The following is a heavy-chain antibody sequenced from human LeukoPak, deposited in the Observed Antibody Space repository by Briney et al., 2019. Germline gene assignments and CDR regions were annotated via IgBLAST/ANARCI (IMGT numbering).Heavy chain of an antibody. CDR1: GFTFSTYT. D-gene: IGHD4-17*01. V-gene: IGHV3-30-3*01. Sequence: AETSLRLSCAASGFTFSTYTMHWVRQAPGNGLEWVAVISYDGSNKYYADSVMGRFIISRDNSKSTLYLQMSSLRAEDTAVYSCASGTTVTMDYWGQGTLVTVSS. CDR3: ASGTTVTMDY. J-gene: IGHJ4*02. CDR2: ISYDGSNK.